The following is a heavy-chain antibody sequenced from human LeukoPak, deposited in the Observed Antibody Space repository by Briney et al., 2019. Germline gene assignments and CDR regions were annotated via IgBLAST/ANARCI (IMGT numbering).Heavy chain of an antibody. Sequence: KAGGSLRLSCAASGFTFSSYSMNWVRQAPGKGLEWVSSISSSSSYIYYADSVKGRFTISRDNAKNSLYLQMNSLRAEDTAVYYCARSEMGAEDYWGQGTLVTVSS. CDR3: ARSEMGAEDY. V-gene: IGHV3-21*01. J-gene: IGHJ4*02. CDR2: ISSSSSYI. D-gene: IGHD1-26*01. CDR1: GFTFSSYS.